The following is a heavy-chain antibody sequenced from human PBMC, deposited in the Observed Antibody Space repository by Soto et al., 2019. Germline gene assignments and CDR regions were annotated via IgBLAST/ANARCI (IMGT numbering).Heavy chain of an antibody. CDR1: GGSISSYY. Sequence: QVQLQESGPGLVKPSETLSLTCTVSGGSISSYYWSWIRQPPGKGLEWNGYSYYSGSTNYNPSLKSRVAISVDTSKNHVSLKLISVTDADTAVYYCARLWFGELFWFDPWGHGTLVTVSS. CDR3: ARLWFGELFWFDP. CDR2: SYYSGST. V-gene: IGHV4-59*08. J-gene: IGHJ5*02. D-gene: IGHD3-10*01.